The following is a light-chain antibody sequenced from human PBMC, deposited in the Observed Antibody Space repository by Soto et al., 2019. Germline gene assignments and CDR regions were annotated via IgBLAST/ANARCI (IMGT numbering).Light chain of an antibody. CDR3: SSYTRSSTLVV. Sequence: QSALTQPASVSGSPGQSITISCTGTSSDVGGYNYVSWYQQHPGKAPKLMIYDVSNRPSGVSNRFSGSKSGNTASLTISGLQAEDEADYYCSSYTRSSTLVVFGGGTKFTV. CDR1: SSDVGGYNY. J-gene: IGLJ2*01. V-gene: IGLV2-14*01. CDR2: DVS.